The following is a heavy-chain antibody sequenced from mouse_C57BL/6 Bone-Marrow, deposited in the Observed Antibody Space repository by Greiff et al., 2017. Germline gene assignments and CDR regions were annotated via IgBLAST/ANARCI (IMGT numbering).Heavy chain of an antibody. CDR2: INSDGGSP. J-gene: IGHJ2*01. CDR3: ARQVSTMITIFDY. Sequence: EVKLVESGGGLVQPGESLKLSCESNEYEFPSHDMSWVRKTPEKRLELVAAINSDGGSPYYHDNMERRFIISGDNTKKTLYLQMSSLRSEDTALYDCARQVSTMITIFDYWGQGTTLTVSS. CDR1: EYEFPSHD. V-gene: IGHV5-2*01. D-gene: IGHD2-4*01.